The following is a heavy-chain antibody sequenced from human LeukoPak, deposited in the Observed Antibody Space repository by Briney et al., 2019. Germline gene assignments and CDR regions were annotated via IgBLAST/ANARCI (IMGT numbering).Heavy chain of an antibody. Sequence: GGSPRLSCVVSGISLSNYAMTWVRQAPGKGLEWVSYISERGGSTTYADSVKGRFTISRDNSKNTLYLQMNSLRAEDTAVYYCAKDRRLLFSYFDYWGQGTLVTVSS. V-gene: IGHV3-23*01. J-gene: IGHJ4*02. CDR1: GISLSNYA. D-gene: IGHD2-21*02. CDR2: ISERGGST. CDR3: AKDRRLLFSYFDY.